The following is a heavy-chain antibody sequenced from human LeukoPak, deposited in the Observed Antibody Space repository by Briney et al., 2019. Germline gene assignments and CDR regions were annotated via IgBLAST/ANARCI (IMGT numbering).Heavy chain of an antibody. D-gene: IGHD1-26*01. Sequence: GGSLRLSCAASGFTFSSYAMSWVRQAPGKGLEWVSAISGSGSSTYYADSVKGRFTISRDNSKNTLYLEMKSLRAEDTAVYYCAKDVEWELQHFDYWGQGTLVTVSS. CDR3: AKDVEWELQHFDY. CDR2: ISGSGSST. CDR1: GFTFSSYA. V-gene: IGHV3-23*01. J-gene: IGHJ4*02.